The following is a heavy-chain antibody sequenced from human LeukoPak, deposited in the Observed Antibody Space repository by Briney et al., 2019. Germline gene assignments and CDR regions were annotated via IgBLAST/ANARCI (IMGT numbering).Heavy chain of an antibody. CDR3: AGGLEDSGSYWGYYYFDY. J-gene: IGHJ4*02. Sequence: RGSLRLSCAASGFTVTSNYMSWVRHDPGKGPEWVSFIYSGGSTYYADYVKGRFTISRDNTKNTLYLQMNSLRAEDTAVYYCAGGLEDSGSYWGYYYFDYWGQGTLVTVSS. CDR2: IYSGGST. CDR1: GFTVTSNY. V-gene: IGHV3-53*01. D-gene: IGHD1-26*01.